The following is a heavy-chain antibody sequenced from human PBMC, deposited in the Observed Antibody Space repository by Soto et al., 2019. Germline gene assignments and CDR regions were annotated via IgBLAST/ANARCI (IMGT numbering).Heavy chain of an antibody. D-gene: IGHD3-3*01. CDR1: GFTFSSYW. V-gene: IGHV3-7*01. CDR3: ARDQNDYDFWSGYWFDP. CDR2: IKQDGSVK. Sequence: GGSLRLSCAASGFTFSSYWMSWVRQAPGKGLEWVANIKQDGSVKYYVDSVKGRFTISRDNAKNSLYLQMNSLRAEDTAVYYCARDQNDYDFWSGYWFDPWGQGTLVTVSS. J-gene: IGHJ5*02.